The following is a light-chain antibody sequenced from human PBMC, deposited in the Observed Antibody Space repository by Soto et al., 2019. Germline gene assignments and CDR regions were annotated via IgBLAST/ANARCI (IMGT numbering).Light chain of an antibody. CDR1: NSNIGSNF. Sequence: QSVLTQPPSASGTPGQRGTISCPGTNSNIGSNFVYWYQHLPGTTPKLLVFSYNQRPSGVPDRFSGSKSGSSASLAISGLRSEDEADYYCATWDDSLSGWVFGGGTKLTVL. V-gene: IGLV1-47*02. CDR2: SYN. J-gene: IGLJ3*02. CDR3: ATWDDSLSGWV.